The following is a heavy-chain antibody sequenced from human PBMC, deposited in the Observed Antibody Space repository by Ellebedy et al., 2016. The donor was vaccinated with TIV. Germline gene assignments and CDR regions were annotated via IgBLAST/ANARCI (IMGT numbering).Heavy chain of an antibody. J-gene: IGHJ6*02. Sequence: AASVKVSCKASGYTFTSYGISWVRQAPGQGLEWMGWISAYNGNTNYAQKLQGRVTMTTDTSTSTAYMKLRSLRSDDTAVYYCARGDIVVVPAAIRVGGMDVWGQGTTVTVSS. CDR3: ARGDIVVVPAAIRVGGMDV. CDR2: ISAYNGNT. D-gene: IGHD2-2*02. CDR1: GYTFTSYG. V-gene: IGHV1-18*04.